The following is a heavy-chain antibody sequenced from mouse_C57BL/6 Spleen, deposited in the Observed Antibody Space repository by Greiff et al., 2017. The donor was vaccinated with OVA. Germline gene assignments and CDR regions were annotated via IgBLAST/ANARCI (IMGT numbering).Heavy chain of an antibody. J-gene: IGHJ2*01. D-gene: IGHD2-5*01. CDR3: ARQAYYSNYYYFDY. Sequence: DVQLVESGGDLVKPGGSLKLSCAASGFTFSSYGMSWVRQTPDKRLEWVATISSGGSYTYYPDSVKGRFTISRDNAKNTLYLQMSSLKSEDTAMYYCARQAYYSNYYYFDYWGQGTTLTVSS. CDR2: ISSGGSYT. CDR1: GFTFSSYG. V-gene: IGHV5-6*01.